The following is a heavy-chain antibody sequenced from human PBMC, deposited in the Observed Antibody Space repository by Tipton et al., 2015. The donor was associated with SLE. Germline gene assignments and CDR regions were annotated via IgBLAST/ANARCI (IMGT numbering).Heavy chain of an antibody. D-gene: IGHD6-13*01. CDR3: ARGEQQQYYYYYGMDV. CDR2: ISSSSSYT. J-gene: IGHJ6*02. V-gene: IGHV3-11*06. Sequence: SLRLSCAASGFTFSDYYMSWIRQAPGKGLEWVSYISSSSSYTNYADSVKGRFTISRDNAKNSLYLQMNSLRAEDTAVYYCARGEQQQYYYYYGMDVWGQGTTVTVSS. CDR1: GFTFSDYY.